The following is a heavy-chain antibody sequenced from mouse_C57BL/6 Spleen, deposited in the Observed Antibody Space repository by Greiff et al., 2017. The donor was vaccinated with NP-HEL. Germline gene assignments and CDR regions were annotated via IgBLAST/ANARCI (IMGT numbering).Heavy chain of an antibody. Sequence: EVHLVESGGGLVQPKGSLKLSCAASGFSFNTYAMNWVRQAPGKGLEWVARIRSKSNNYATYYADSVKDRFTISRDDSESMLYLQMNNLKTEDTAMYYCVRLLYGRDWYFDVWGTGTTVTVSS. CDR1: GFSFNTYA. J-gene: IGHJ1*03. CDR2: IRSKSNNYAT. D-gene: IGHD1-1*01. CDR3: VRLLYGRDWYFDV. V-gene: IGHV10-1*01.